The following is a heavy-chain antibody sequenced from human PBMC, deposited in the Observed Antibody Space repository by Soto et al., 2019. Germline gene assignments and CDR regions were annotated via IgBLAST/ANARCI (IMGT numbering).Heavy chain of an antibody. V-gene: IGHV3-30-3*01. J-gene: IGHJ5*02. CDR3: AADGPRRGSGSSFDH. D-gene: IGHD1-26*01. CDR1: GFTFSSYA. Sequence: QVQLVESGGGVVQPGRSLRLCCAASGFTFSSYAMHWVRQAPGKGLEWVAVISHDGSNKYYADSVKGRFTHSRDNCKNTLYLQRNRLRADDTAVYYSAADGPRRGSGSSFDHWGQGTLVTVSS. CDR2: ISHDGSNK.